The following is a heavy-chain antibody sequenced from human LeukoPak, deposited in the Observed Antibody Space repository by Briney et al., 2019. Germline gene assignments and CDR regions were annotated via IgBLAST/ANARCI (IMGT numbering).Heavy chain of an antibody. CDR1: GFTFSSYS. V-gene: IGHV3-23*01. J-gene: IGHJ4*02. CDR2: ISGSGGST. D-gene: IGHD6-13*01. CDR3: AKDRSSSWIPFDY. Sequence: PGGSLRLSCAASGFTFSSYSMNWVRQAPGKGLEWVSAISGSGGSTYYADSVKGRFTISRDNSENTLYLQMNSLRAEDTAVYYCAKDRSSSWIPFDYWGQGTLVTVSS.